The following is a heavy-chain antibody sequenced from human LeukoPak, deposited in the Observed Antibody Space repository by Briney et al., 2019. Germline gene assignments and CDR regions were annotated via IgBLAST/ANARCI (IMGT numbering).Heavy chain of an antibody. CDR2: IYSGGTT. V-gene: IGHV3-66*01. Sequence: GGSQRLSCAASGFTVSTNYMTWVRQAPGKGLEWVSVIYSGGTTYYADSVKGRFSISRDNSKNTLYLQMNSLRAEDTAVYYCARYDYGRSGFDYWGQGTLVTVSS. J-gene: IGHJ4*02. D-gene: IGHD5-12*01. CDR3: ARYDYGRSGFDY. CDR1: GFTVSTNY.